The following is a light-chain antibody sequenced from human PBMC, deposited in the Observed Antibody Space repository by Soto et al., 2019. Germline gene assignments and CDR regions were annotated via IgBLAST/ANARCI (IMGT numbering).Light chain of an antibody. CDR3: GGWDDSLSGPV. CDR2: SNN. V-gene: IGLV1-44*01. Sequence: QSVLTQTPSASGTPGQRVTISCSGSSSNIGVNTVNWYQHVPGTAPTLVIYSNNQRPSGVPARFSGSKSGTSASLAISGLRSEDEADYYCGGWDDSLSGPVFGGGTKLTVL. J-gene: IGLJ2*01. CDR1: SSNIGVNT.